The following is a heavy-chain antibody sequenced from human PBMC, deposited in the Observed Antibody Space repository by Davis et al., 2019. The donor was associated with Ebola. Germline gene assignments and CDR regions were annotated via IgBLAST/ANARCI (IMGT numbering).Heavy chain of an antibody. CDR3: AKDRGSPLLDY. CDR2: ISYDGSNK. D-gene: IGHD2-15*01. V-gene: IGHV3-30*18. J-gene: IGHJ4*02. Sequence: GESLKISCAASGFTFSSYGMHWVRQAPGKGLEWVAVISYDGSNKYYADSVKGRFTISRDNSKNTLYLQMNSLRAEDTAVYYCAKDRGSPLLDYWGQGTLVTVSS. CDR1: GFTFSSYG.